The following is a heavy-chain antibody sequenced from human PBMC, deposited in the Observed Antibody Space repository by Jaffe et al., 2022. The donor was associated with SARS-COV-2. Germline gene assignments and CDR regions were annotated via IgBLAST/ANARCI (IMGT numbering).Heavy chain of an antibody. D-gene: IGHD1-26*01. Sequence: QVQLQQWGAGLLKPSETLSLTCAVYGGSFSGYYWSWIRQPPGKGLEWIGEINHSGSTNYNPSLKSRVTISVDTSKNQFSLKLSSVTAADTAVYYCASPSGSYRGRLGAFDIWGQGTMVTVSS. CDR3: ASPSGSYRGRLGAFDI. J-gene: IGHJ3*02. V-gene: IGHV4-34*01. CDR2: INHSGST. CDR1: GGSFSGYY.